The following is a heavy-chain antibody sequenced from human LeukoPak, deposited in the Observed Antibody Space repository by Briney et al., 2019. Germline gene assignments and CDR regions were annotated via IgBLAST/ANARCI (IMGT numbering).Heavy chain of an antibody. CDR1: GYTFTSYG. D-gene: IGHD6-6*01. J-gene: IGHJ6*03. Sequence: ASVKVSCKASGYTFTSYGISWVRPAPGQGLEWMGWISAYNGNTNYAQKLQGRVTMTTDTSTSTAYMELRSLRSDDTAVYYCARVVAARPDDYYYYMDVWGKGTTVTVSS. CDR2: ISAYNGNT. CDR3: ARVVAARPDDYYYYMDV. V-gene: IGHV1-18*01.